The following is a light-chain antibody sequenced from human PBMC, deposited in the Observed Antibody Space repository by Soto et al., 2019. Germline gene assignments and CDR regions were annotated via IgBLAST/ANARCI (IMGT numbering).Light chain of an antibody. V-gene: IGKV1-8*01. CDR1: QGISSY. J-gene: IGKJ3*01. CDR2: AAS. Sequence: AIRMTQSPSSFSASTGDRVTITCRASQGISSYLAWYQQKPGKAPKLLIYAASTLQSGVPSRFSGSGSGTDFTLTISCLQSEDYATYYCQQYYSYPPFTFGPGTKSGYQT. CDR3: QQYYSYPPFT.